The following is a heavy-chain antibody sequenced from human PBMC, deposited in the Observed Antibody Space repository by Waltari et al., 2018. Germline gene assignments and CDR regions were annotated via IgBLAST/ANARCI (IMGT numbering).Heavy chain of an antibody. CDR1: GFIFGSYW. V-gene: IGHV3-7*01. Sequence: EVQLVESGGGLVQPGGSLRLSCAASGFIFGSYWMSWVRQAPGKGLEWVANIKHDGSAKYYVESVKGRFTISRNNAENSLYLQMNSLRADDTAVYYCATSEAAAGNDWGQGTLVSVSS. D-gene: IGHD6-13*01. CDR3: ATSEAAAGND. CDR2: IKHDGSAK. J-gene: IGHJ4*02.